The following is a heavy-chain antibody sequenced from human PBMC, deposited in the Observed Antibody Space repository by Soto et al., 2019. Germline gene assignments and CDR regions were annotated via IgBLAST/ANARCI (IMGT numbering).Heavy chain of an antibody. CDR3: TREVASGY. CDR1: GFTVSTYG. Sequence: QVQLVESGGGVIQRGRSLRLSCTVSGFTVSTYGMHWVRQAPGKGLEWVAVISRDGGTKYYADSVKGRFTISRDNSRNTLFLEMNSLRGDDMAVYYCTREVASGYWGQGTLVTVSS. J-gene: IGHJ4*02. CDR2: ISRDGGTK. V-gene: IGHV3-30*03. D-gene: IGHD3-10*01.